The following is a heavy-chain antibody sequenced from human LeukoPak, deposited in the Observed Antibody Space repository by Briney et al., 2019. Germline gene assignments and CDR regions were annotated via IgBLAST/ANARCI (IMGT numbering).Heavy chain of an antibody. Sequence: ASVKVSCKASGYTFTGYYMHWARQAPGQELEWMGWINPNSGGTNYARKLQGRVTMTRDTSISTAYIELSMLRSDDTAVYYFATPYYDSSGYYYFFXFXXWGXXXMVT. CDR2: INPNSGGT. CDR3: ATPYYDSSGYYYFFXFXX. CDR1: GYTFTGYY. J-gene: IGHJ3*01. D-gene: IGHD3-22*01. V-gene: IGHV1-2*02.